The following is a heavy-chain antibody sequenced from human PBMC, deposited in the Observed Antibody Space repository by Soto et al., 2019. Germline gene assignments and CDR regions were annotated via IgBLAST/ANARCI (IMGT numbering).Heavy chain of an antibody. V-gene: IGHV1-3*01. CDR2: INAGNGNT. J-gene: IGHJ4*01. Sequence: ASVKLSCKASGYTFTRYAMHWVRQAPGQRLEWMGWINAGNGNTKYSQKFQGRVTITRDTSASTAYMGLSSLRSEDTAVYYCARGSGYYHFDYWGQGTLVTVSS. CDR3: ARGSGYYHFDY. CDR1: GYTFTRYA. D-gene: IGHD3-22*01.